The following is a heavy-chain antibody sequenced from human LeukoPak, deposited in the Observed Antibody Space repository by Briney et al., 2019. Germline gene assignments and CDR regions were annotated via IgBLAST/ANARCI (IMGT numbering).Heavy chain of an antibody. CDR1: GFSFSFSW. J-gene: IGHJ5*02. D-gene: IGHD2-21*02. Sequence: GESLKISCKGPGFSFSFSWIAWVRQMPGKGLAWMGFIYPGDSDTKYSPSFQGQVTISADKSISTAYLQWSRLKASDTAMYYCARRGGDNGENWFDPWGQGTLVIVSS. CDR3: ARRGGDNGENWFDP. V-gene: IGHV5-51*01. CDR2: IYPGDSDT.